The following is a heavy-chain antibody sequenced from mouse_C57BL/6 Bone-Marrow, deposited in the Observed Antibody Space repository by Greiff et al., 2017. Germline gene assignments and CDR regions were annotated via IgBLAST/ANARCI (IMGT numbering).Heavy chain of an antibody. Sequence: EVKLQQSGPGLAKPSQTLSLTCSVTGYSITSDYWNWIRTFPGNKLEYMGYISYSGSTYYNPSLKSRISITRDTSKNQYYLQLNSVTTEDTATYYCARYPDYYGNWYFDVWGTGTTVTVSS. CDR2: ISYSGST. J-gene: IGHJ1*03. D-gene: IGHD1-1*01. V-gene: IGHV3-8*01. CDR3: ARYPDYYGNWYFDV. CDR1: GYSITSDY.